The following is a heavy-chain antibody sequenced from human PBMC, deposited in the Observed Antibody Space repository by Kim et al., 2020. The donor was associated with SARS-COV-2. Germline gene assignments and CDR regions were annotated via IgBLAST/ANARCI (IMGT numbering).Heavy chain of an antibody. V-gene: IGHV4-34*01. Sequence: SETLSLTCAVYGGSFSGYYWSWIRQPPGKGLEWIGEINHSGSTNYNPSLKSRVTISVDTSKNQFSLKLSSVTAADTAVYYCARGRGTGPTGGHAFDIWGQGTMVTVSS. J-gene: IGHJ3*02. CDR1: GGSFSGYY. CDR3: ARGRGTGPTGGHAFDI. CDR2: INHSGST. D-gene: IGHD1-1*01.